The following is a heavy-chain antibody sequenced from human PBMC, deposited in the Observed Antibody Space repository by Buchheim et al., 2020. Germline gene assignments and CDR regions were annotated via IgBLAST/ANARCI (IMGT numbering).Heavy chain of an antibody. D-gene: IGHD6-13*01. CDR3: ARGRDSSSWSNDAFDI. V-gene: IGHV4-34*01. J-gene: IGHJ3*02. Sequence: QVQLQQWGAGLLKPSETLSLTCAVYGGSFSGYYWSWIRQPPGKGLEWIGVINHSGSTNYNPSLKSRVTISVDTSKNQFSLKLSAVTAADTAVYYCARGRDSSSWSNDAFDIWGQGT. CDR1: GGSFSGYY. CDR2: INHSGST.